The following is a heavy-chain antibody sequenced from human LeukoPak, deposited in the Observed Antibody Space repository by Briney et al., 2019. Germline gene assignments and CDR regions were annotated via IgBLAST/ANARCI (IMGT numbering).Heavy chain of an antibody. D-gene: IGHD6-13*01. CDR3: ARVVAADRDDYYYYGMDV. CDR2: INPRGGST. J-gene: IGHJ6*02. V-gene: IGHV1-46*01. CDR1: GYSFTTYY. Sequence: ASVTVSCKASGYSFTTYYMHWVRQAPGQGLDWMGTINPRGGSTSYAQDFQGRVTMTRDTSISTAYMELSRLRSDDTAVYYCARVVAADRDDYYYYGMDVWGQGTTVTVSS.